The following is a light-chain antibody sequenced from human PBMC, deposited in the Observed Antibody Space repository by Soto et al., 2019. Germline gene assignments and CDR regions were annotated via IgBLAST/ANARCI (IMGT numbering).Light chain of an antibody. V-gene: IGKV1-33*01. CDR1: QDITNS. CDR3: QQYDNLT. J-gene: IGKJ5*01. Sequence: DIQMTQSPSSLSPSIGDRVIITCQASQDITNSLNLYQQTSGRVPNLLFYDTSTLPAGVPSRFGGSASGAHFIFTFSSLQPEDLATYSSQQYDNLTFGQGTRLDIK. CDR2: DTS.